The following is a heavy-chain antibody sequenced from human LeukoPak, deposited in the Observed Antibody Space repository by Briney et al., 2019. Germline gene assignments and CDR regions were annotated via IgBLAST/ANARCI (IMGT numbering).Heavy chain of an antibody. J-gene: IGHJ4*02. V-gene: IGHV3-21*01. Sequence: AGGSLRLSCAASGFTFSYYAMNWVRQAPGKGLEWVSSISTRSTYIYYADSLKGRFTISRDNAENSLYLQMNSLRAEDTAVYYCARGPHSSGWSTITNFDYWGQGTLVTVSS. CDR2: ISTRSTYI. D-gene: IGHD6-19*01. CDR1: GFTFSYYA. CDR3: ARGPHSSGWSTITNFDY.